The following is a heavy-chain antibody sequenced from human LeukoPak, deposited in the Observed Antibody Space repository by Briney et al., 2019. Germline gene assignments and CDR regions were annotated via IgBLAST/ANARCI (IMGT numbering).Heavy chain of an antibody. CDR1: GYTFTGYC. Sequence: AAVKVSCKASGYTFTGYCMRWVRQAPGQGLEWVGWINPNSGGTNYAQKLQGRVTMTRDTSISTAYMELSRLSSDDTAVYYCARDLTYYYDSSGYTADYWGEGTLVTVSS. V-gene: IGHV1-2*02. CDR3: ARDLTYYYDSSGYTADY. CDR2: INPNSGGT. D-gene: IGHD3-22*01. J-gene: IGHJ4*02.